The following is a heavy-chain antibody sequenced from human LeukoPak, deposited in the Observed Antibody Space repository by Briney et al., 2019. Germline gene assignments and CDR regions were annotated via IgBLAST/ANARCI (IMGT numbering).Heavy chain of an antibody. J-gene: IGHJ4*02. D-gene: IGHD1-1*01. CDR3: ASGPTLGTTHPYFDY. CDR1: GYTFIGYY. Sequence: GASVKVSCKESGYTFIGYYIHWLRQAPGQGLEWMGWINPSNGGTNYAQRFQGRVAMTRDTSISTAYMEMSRLTFDDTAVYYCASGPTLGTTHPYFDYWGQGTLSPSPQ. CDR2: INPSNGGT. V-gene: IGHV1-2*02.